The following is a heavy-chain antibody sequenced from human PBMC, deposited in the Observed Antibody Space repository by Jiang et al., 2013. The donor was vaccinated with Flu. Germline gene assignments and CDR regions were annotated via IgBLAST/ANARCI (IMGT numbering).Heavy chain of an antibody. V-gene: IGHV1-69*01. CDR2: IIPIFGTV. J-gene: IGHJ6*02. D-gene: IGHD2-8*01. CDR3: ARDLSGVNPYTYYYYGMDV. Sequence: GIIPIFGTVNYAQKFQGRVTITADESTSTAYMELSSLRSEDTAVYYCARDLSGVNPYTYYYYGMDVWGQGTTVTVSS.